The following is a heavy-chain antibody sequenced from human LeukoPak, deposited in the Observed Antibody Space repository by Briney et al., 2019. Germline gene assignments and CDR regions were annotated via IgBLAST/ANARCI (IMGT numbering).Heavy chain of an antibody. CDR1: GGSISSSGYY. V-gene: IGHV4-39*01. CDR2: IYYVGNT. J-gene: IGHJ4*02. D-gene: IGHD3/OR15-3a*01. Sequence: SETLSLTCTVSGGSISSSGYYWGWIRQPPGRGLEWIGNIYYVGNTYYNASLKSQVSISIDTSKNQFSLRLTSVAAADTAVYYCARQTGSGLFILPGGQGTLVTVSS. CDR3: ARQTGSGLFILP.